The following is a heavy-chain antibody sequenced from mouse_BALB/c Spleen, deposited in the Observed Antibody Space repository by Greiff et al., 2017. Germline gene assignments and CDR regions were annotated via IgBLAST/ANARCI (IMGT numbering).Heavy chain of an antibody. CDR2: IDPANGNT. CDR3: APTMTD. Sequence: VQLQQSGAELVKPGASVKLSCTASGFNIKDTYMHWVKQRPEQGLEWIGRIDPANGNTKYDPTFQGKATITADTSSNTAYLQLSSLTSEDTAVYYCAPTMTDWGQGTLVTVSA. CDR1: GFNIKDTY. J-gene: IGHJ3*01. D-gene: IGHD2-10*01. V-gene: IGHV14-3*02.